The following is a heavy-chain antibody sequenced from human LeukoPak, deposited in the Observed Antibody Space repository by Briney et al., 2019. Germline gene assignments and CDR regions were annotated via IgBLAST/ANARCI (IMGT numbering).Heavy chain of an antibody. Sequence: GGSLRLSCAASGFTFSSYGMHWVRQAPGKGLEWVAVISYDGSNKYYADSVKGRFTISRDNAKNSLYLQMNSLRAEDTAVYYCARRSYSSSGNDYWGQGTLVTVSS. CDR1: GFTFSSYG. V-gene: IGHV3-30*03. D-gene: IGHD3-22*01. CDR3: ARRSYSSSGNDY. J-gene: IGHJ4*02. CDR2: ISYDGSNK.